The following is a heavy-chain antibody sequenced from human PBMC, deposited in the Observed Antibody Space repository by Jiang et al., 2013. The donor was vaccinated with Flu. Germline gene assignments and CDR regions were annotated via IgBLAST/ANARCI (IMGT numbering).Heavy chain of an antibody. D-gene: IGHD2-2*01. CDR3: AVPAAMNPYYYYGMDV. Sequence: LEWMGIIYPGDSDTRYSPSFQGQVTISADKSISTAYLQWSSLKASDTAMYYCAVPAAMNPYYYYGMDVWGQGTTVTVSS. V-gene: IGHV5-51*01. J-gene: IGHJ6*02. CDR2: IYPGDSDT.